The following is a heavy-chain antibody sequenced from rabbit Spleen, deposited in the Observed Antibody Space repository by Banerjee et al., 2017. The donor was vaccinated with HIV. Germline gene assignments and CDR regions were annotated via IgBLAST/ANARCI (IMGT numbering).Heavy chain of an antibody. D-gene: IGHD1-1*01. V-gene: IGHV1S40*01. CDR3: ARDLTGVIGWNFGW. CDR2: IDTNDGDT. Sequence: QSLEESGGGLVKPGASLTLTCTASGFSFSSNWICWVRQAPGKGLEWIACIDTNDGDTDYANWPKGRFTISKTSSTTVTLQMTSLTAADTATYFCARDLTGVIGWNFGWWGPGTLVTVS. J-gene: IGHJ4*01. CDR1: GFSFSSNW.